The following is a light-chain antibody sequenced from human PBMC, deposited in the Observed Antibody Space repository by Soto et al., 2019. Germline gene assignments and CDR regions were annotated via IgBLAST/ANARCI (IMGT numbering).Light chain of an antibody. Sequence: DIQMTQSPSSLSASVGDRVTITCRASQSIVTFLNWYQQKPGEAPNLLIHTSFTLYSGVPSRFSGTGSGTDFTLTISSLQPEDFATYFCQQAFSAEWTFGQGTKVDIK. CDR1: QSIVTF. V-gene: IGKV1-39*01. CDR2: TSF. J-gene: IGKJ1*01. CDR3: QQAFSAEWT.